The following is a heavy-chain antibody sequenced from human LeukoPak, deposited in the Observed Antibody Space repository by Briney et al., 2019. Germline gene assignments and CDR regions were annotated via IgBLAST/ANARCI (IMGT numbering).Heavy chain of an antibody. Sequence: GGSLRLSCRASRFSFGDYDMNWVRQAPGKGLEWVSYISPSSTRIDYAASVRGRFTISRDNAKRSLYLQMSSPRAEDTAVYYCARMNYVSSGWGAPFDDWGQGTLVTVSS. V-gene: IGHV3-48*04. CDR2: ISPSSTRI. CDR3: ARMNYVSSGWGAPFDD. D-gene: IGHD3-16*01. CDR1: RFSFGDYD. J-gene: IGHJ4*02.